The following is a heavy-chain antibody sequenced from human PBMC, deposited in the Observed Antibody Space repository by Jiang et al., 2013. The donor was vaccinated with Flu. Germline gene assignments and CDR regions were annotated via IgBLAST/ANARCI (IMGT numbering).Heavy chain of an antibody. V-gene: IGHV4-59*01. Sequence: PGLVKASETLSLTCTVSGASITTYYWSWIRQPPGKGLEWIGYVYASESSNYNPSLKSRVTMSLDTSKNHLSLRLSSVTAADTAMYYCAREVGNPGSWYFDLWGRGTLVSVSS. D-gene: IGHD1-26*01. J-gene: IGHJ2*01. CDR1: GASITTYY. CDR3: AREVGNPGSWYFDL. CDR2: VYASESS.